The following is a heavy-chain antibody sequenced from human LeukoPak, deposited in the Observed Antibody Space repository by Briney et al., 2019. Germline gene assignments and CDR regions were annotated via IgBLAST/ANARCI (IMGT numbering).Heavy chain of an antibody. D-gene: IGHD6-13*01. CDR3: ARVTTAAGDY. V-gene: IGHV3-48*02. CDR1: GFTFSRYG. CDR2: ISSSISTI. J-gene: IGHJ4*02. Sequence: GGSLRLSCAASGFTFSRYGMHWVRQAPGKGLEWVSYISSSISTIYYADSVKGRFTISRDNAKNSLYLQMNSLRDEDTAVYYCARVTTAAGDYWGQGTLVTVSS.